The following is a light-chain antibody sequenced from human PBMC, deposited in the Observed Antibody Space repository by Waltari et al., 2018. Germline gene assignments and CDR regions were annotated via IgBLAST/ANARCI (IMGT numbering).Light chain of an antibody. CDR1: HANRGRNY. Sequence: QSVLTQPPSASGTPGQRVSIPCSGSHANRGRNYLYWYQQSPGMAPKLLIYRNNQRPSGVPDRFSGSKFGTSASLAISGLRSEDEAVYYCASWDDSHYVFGTGTKVTVL. J-gene: IGLJ1*01. V-gene: IGLV1-47*01. CDR2: RNN. CDR3: ASWDDSHYV.